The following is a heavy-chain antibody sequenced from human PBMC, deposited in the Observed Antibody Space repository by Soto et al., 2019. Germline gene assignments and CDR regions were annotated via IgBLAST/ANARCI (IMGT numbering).Heavy chain of an antibody. D-gene: IGHD1-1*01. Sequence: QVQLVQSGAEVKKPGASVKVSCKAPRYIFTSYFMHWVRQAPGQGLEWMGWINPNNGATHYGLSFQGRVTMTRDTSISTAYMELSSMRSDDTAVYYCASHDPGARFDPWGQGTLVIVSS. CDR1: RYIFTSYF. J-gene: IGHJ5*02. CDR2: INPNNGAT. V-gene: IGHV1-2*02. CDR3: ASHDPGARFDP.